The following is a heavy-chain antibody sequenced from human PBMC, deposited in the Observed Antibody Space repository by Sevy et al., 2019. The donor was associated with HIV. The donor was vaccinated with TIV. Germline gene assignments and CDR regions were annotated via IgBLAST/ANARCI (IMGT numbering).Heavy chain of an antibody. CDR1: GYSISSGYY. J-gene: IGHJ4*02. CDR3: ARGDYYVTSGYTYYFDY. D-gene: IGHD3-22*01. CDR2: IYHSGRT. V-gene: IGHV4-38-2*01. Sequence: SETLSLTCAVSGYSISSGYYWGWIRQPPGKGLEWIGNIYHSGRTYNNPSLKSRVTMSVDTSKNQFPLKLSSVTAADTAVYYCARGDYYVTSGYTYYFDYWGQGTLVTVSS.